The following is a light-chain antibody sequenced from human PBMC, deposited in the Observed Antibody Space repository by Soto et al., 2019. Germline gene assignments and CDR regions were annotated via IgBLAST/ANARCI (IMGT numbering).Light chain of an antibody. CDR3: QSYDSTLSARYV. V-gene: IGLV6-57*04. Sequence: NFMLTQPNSVSESPGKTVTISCTRSSGSIASNNVQWYQQRPGSAPTTVIYEDKQRPSGVPDRFSGSKSGTSASLAITGLQAEDEGDYYCQSYDSTLSARYVFGTGTKLTVL. CDR1: SGSIASNN. CDR2: EDK. J-gene: IGLJ1*01.